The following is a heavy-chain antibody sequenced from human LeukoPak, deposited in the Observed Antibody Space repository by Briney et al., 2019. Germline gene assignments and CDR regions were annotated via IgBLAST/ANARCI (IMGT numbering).Heavy chain of an antibody. Sequence: PSETLSLTCAVYGGSFSGYYWSWIRQPPGKGLEWIGEINHSGSTNYNPSLKSRVTISVDTSKNQFSLKLSSVTAADTAVYYCARRVAYYDSSGYQFDPWGQGTLVTVSS. CDR3: ARRVAYYDSSGYQFDP. CDR2: INHSGST. V-gene: IGHV4-34*01. D-gene: IGHD3-22*01. CDR1: GGSFSGYY. J-gene: IGHJ5*02.